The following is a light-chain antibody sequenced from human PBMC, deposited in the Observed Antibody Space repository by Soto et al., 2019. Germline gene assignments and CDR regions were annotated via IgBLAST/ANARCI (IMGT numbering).Light chain of an antibody. J-gene: IGKJ1*01. Sequence: ERGLRQAPGTRSRCPVERATLSCGASQSVSNNYLAWYQQKPGQAPRLLIYGASNRATGIPDRFSGSGSGTDFTLTISRLEPEDFAVYYCQQYGSSGTFGQGTKVDIK. CDR2: GAS. V-gene: IGKV3-20*01. CDR1: QSVSNNY. CDR3: QQYGSSGT.